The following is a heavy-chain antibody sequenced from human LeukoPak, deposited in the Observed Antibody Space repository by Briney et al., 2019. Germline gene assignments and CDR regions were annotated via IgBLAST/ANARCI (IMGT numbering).Heavy chain of an antibody. Sequence: ASVKVSCKASGYTFCTYYMHWVRQAPGQGLEWMGVVNPSGGRTTYAQRFQGRVILTRDTSTNTVYMELSSLRSEDTAVYYCARDTRPRNTIFGVVILWEYNWLDPWGQGTLVTVSS. CDR2: VNPSGGRT. D-gene: IGHD3-3*01. CDR1: GYTFCTYY. CDR3: ARDTRPRNTIFGVVILWEYNWLDP. J-gene: IGHJ5*02. V-gene: IGHV1-46*01.